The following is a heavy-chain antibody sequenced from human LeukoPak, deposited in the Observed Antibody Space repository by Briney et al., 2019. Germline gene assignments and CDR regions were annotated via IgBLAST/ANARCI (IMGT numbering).Heavy chain of an antibody. J-gene: IGHJ4*02. V-gene: IGHV3-30*02. CDR1: GFTVSSNY. D-gene: IGHD2-2*01. CDR3: GCSSTSCSG. Sequence: GGSLRLSCAASGFTVSSNYINWVRQAPGKGLEWVAFIRYDGSNKYYADSVKGRFTISRDNSKNTLYLQMNSLRAEDTAVYYCGCSSTSCSGWGQGTLVTVSS. CDR2: IRYDGSNK.